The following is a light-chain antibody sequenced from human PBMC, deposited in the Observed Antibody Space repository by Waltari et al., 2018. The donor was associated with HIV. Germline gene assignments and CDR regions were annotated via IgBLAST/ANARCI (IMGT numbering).Light chain of an antibody. CDR3: GTWDSSLSAVV. CDR1: SSNIGNNY. Sequence: QSVLTQPPSVSAAPGQKVTISCSGSSSNIGNNYVSWYQQLPGTAPKLLIYDKKKRPAGIPDRFSGSKSGTSATLGITGLQTGDEADYYCGTWDSSLSAVVFGGGTKLTVL. J-gene: IGLJ2*01. CDR2: DKK. V-gene: IGLV1-51*01.